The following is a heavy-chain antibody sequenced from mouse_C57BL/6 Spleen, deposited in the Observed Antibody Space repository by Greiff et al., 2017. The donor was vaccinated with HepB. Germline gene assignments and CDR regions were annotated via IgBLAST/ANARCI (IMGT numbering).Heavy chain of an antibody. D-gene: IGHD4-1*01. CDR1: GFTFTDYY. Sequence: EVMLVESGGGLVQPGGSLSLSCAASGFTFTDYYMSWVRQPPGKALEWLGFIRNKANGYTTEYSASVKGRFTISRDNSQSILYLQMNALRAEDSATYYCARYRTGTEGDFDYWGQGTTLTVSS. CDR3: ARYRTGTEGDFDY. CDR2: IRNKANGYTT. V-gene: IGHV7-3*01. J-gene: IGHJ2*01.